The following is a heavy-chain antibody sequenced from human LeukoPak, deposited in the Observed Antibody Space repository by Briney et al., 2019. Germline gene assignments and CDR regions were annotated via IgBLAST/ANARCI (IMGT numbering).Heavy chain of an antibody. J-gene: IGHJ4*02. CDR3: ARHPPGWNDPFDY. CDR2: IYPGDSDT. CDR1: GYSFISYW. D-gene: IGHD1-1*01. Sequence: GESLKISCKSSGYSFISYWIGWVRQMPGKGLEWMGIIYPGDSDTRYSPSFQGQVTISADKSISTAYLQWSSLKASDTAMYYCARHPPGWNDPFDYWGQGTLVTVSS. V-gene: IGHV5-51*01.